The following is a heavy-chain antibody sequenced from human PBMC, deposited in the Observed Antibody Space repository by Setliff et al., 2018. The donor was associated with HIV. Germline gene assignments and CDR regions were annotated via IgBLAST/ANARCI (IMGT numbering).Heavy chain of an antibody. Sequence: PGGXLRLXXTAXGFIFRXVXXXXGREAPGKGLEGVALISSAGSEKNYLXSXMGRFTVSRDNAKNSLYLQVNIVRADDTXLYYCXRTSAGGQENDYWGQGTLVTVSS. J-gene: IGHJ4*02. D-gene: IGHD3-10*01. V-gene: IGHV3-7*03. CDR1: GFIFRXVX. CDR2: ISSAGSEK. CDR3: XRTSAGGQENDY.